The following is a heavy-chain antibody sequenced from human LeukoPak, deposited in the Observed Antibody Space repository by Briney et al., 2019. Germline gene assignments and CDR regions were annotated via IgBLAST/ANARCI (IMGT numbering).Heavy chain of an antibody. D-gene: IGHD6-25*01. V-gene: IGHV1-46*01. CDR3: ARVGITAATADY. J-gene: IGHJ4*02. CDR2: INPRGGST. CDR1: GYTFTSYY. Sequence: ASVKVSCKAFGYTFTSYYMHWVRQAPGQGPEWMGIINPRGGSTDYAQKFQDRVTMTSDTSTSTVYMELNSLRSEDTAVYFCARVGITAATADYWGQGTLVTVSS.